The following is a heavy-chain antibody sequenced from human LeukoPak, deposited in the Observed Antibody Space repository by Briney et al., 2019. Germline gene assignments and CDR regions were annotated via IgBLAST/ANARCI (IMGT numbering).Heavy chain of an antibody. Sequence: GGSLRLSCAASGLTFRNYWMSWVRQAPGKGLEWVANIKQDGSDEFYVDSVNGRFTISRDNAKNSLYLQMNTLRAEDTAIYYCATFSGAHHKTFDSWGQGTLVTVSS. CDR1: GLTFRNYW. V-gene: IGHV3-7*01. CDR2: IKQDGSDE. CDR3: ATFSGAHHKTFDS. D-gene: IGHD1-14*01. J-gene: IGHJ4*02.